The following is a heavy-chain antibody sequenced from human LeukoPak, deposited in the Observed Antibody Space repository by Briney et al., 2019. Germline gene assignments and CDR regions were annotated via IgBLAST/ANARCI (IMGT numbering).Heavy chain of an antibody. CDR2: IGGSGGST. D-gene: IGHD3-10*01. V-gene: IGHV3-23*01. Sequence: GGSLRLSCAASGFTFSSYAMSWVRQAPGKGLEWVSAIGGSGGSTYYADSVKGRFTISRDNSKNTLYLQMNSLRAEDTAVYYCAKGSYSSGSYYLIIFDYWGQGTLVTVSS. CDR3: AKGSYSSGSYYLIIFDY. CDR1: GFTFSSYA. J-gene: IGHJ4*02.